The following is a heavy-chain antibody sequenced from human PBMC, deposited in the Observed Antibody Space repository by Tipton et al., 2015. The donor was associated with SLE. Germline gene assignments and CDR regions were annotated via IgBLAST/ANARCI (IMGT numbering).Heavy chain of an antibody. D-gene: IGHD5-24*01. J-gene: IGHJ4*02. CDR2: MYARGTT. CDR1: GASISSYY. CDR3: ARFYNNYIDY. Sequence: LVQPSDTLSLTCSVSGASISSYYWTWIRQPAGKGLEYIGRMYARGTTDYNPSLKSRVTMSVDTSKNQFSLKLSSVTAADTAVYYCARFYNNYIDYWGQGTLVTVSP. V-gene: IGHV4-4*07.